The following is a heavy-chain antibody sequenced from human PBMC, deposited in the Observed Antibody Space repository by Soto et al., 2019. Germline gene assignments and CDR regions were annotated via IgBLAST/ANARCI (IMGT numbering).Heavy chain of an antibody. Sequence: ASVSVSCKVFVYTFSELSIHWVRQAPAGGLEWMGGFDPEDGETIYAQKFQGRVTMTEDTSTDTAYMQLSNLRSEDTAVYYCAPQAGYCTNGICYRGGDWLDPWSQGTLVTVSS. J-gene: IGHJ5*02. D-gene: IGHD2-8*01. CDR3: APQAGYCTNGICYRGGDWLDP. CDR2: FDPEDGET. CDR1: VYTFSELS. V-gene: IGHV1-24*01.